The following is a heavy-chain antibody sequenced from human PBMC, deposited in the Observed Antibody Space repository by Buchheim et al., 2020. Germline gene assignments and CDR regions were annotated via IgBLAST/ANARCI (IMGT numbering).Heavy chain of an antibody. CDR1: GGSISSGGYY. Sequence: QVQLQESGPGLVKPSQTLSLTCTVSGGSISSGGYYWSWIRQHPGKGLEWIGYIYYSGSTYYNPSLKSRVIIPEDTATNQFTLKLISVTAAATAVYYCARGRGGSYFFDYYYGMDVWGQGTT. D-gene: IGHD1-26*01. V-gene: IGHV4-31*03. CDR3: ARGRGGSYFFDYYYGMDV. J-gene: IGHJ6*02. CDR2: IYYSGST.